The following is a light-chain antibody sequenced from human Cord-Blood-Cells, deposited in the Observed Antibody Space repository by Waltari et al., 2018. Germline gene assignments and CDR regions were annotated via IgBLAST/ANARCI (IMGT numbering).Light chain of an antibody. J-gene: IGKJ4*01. V-gene: IGKV1-33*01. CDR2: DAS. Sequence: DIQMTQYPSSLSASVGDRVTITCQASQDISNYLNWYQQQPGQAPKLLMYDASNLETGVASRFSGSGSGTDFTCTISSLQPEDIATYYCQQYDNLSLTFGGGTKVGIK. CDR1: QDISNY. CDR3: QQYDNLSLT.